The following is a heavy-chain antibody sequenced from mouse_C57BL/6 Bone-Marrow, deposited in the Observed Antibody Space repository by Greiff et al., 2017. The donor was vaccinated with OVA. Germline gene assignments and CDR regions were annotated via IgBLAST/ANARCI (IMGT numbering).Heavy chain of an antibody. CDR1: GYSITSGYD. CDR3: ARGGDSYYYGSSWFAY. J-gene: IGHJ3*01. D-gene: IGHD1-1*01. V-gene: IGHV3-1*01. Sequence: VQLKESGPGMVKPSQSLSLTCTVTGYSITSGYDWHWIRHFPGNKLEWMGYISYSGSTNYNPSLKSRISITHDTSKNHFFLKLNSVTTEDTATYYCARGGDSYYYGSSWFAYWGQGTLATVSA. CDR2: ISYSGST.